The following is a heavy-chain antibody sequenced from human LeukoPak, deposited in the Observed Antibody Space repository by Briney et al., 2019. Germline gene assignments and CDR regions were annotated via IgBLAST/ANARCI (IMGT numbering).Heavy chain of an antibody. CDR2: ISPDDKTT. J-gene: IGHJ3*02. CDR1: GFPFSTYT. Sequence: GGSLRLSCAASGFPFSTYTMNWVRQAPGKGLVWVSRISPDDKTTSYADSVKGRFTVSRDDAKKTLYLQMNSLRAEDTAVYYCLTIVETTIDGFDIWGQGAMVTVSS. CDR3: LTIVETTIDGFDI. D-gene: IGHD1-26*01. V-gene: IGHV3-74*01.